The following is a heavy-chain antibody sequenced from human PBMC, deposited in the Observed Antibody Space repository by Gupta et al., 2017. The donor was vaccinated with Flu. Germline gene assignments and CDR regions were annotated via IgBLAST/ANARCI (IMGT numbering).Heavy chain of an antibody. CDR1: GFTFADYA. CDR2: ISWNSGSI. Sequence: EVQLVESGGGLVQPGRSLRLSCAASGFTFADYAMHWVRQAPGKGLGWVSGISWNSGSIGYADSVKGRFTISIDNAKNSLYLQMNSLRAEDTALYYCAKEQGPHYYYYGMDAWGQGTTVTVSS. V-gene: IGHV3-9*01. CDR3: AKEQGPHYYYYGMDA. J-gene: IGHJ6*02.